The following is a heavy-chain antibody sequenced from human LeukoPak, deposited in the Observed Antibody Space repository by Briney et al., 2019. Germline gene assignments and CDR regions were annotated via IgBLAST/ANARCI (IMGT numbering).Heavy chain of an antibody. D-gene: IGHD3-22*01. CDR2: IRYDGSNK. Sequence: GGSLRLSCAASGFTFSSYGMHWVRQAPGKGLEWVAFIRYDGSNKYYADSVKGRFTISRDNAKNSLYLQMNSLRAEDTAVYYCARESYDSRGDYFDYWGQGTLVTVSS. V-gene: IGHV3-30*02. CDR3: ARESYDSRGDYFDY. J-gene: IGHJ4*02. CDR1: GFTFSSYG.